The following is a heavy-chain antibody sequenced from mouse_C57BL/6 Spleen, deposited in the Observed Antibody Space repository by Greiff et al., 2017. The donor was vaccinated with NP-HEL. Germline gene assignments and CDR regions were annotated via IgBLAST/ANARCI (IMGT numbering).Heavy chain of an antibody. J-gene: IGHJ1*03. CDR2: ISYDGSN. CDR1: GYSITSGYY. V-gene: IGHV3-6*01. D-gene: IGHD1-1*01. CDR3: ARDPTTVVGQWYFDV. Sequence: EVQLQQSGPGLVKPSQSLSLTCSVTGYSITSGYYWNWIRQFPGNKLEWMGYISYDGSNNYNPSLKNRISITRDTSKNQFFLKLNSVTTEETATYYCARDPTTVVGQWYFDVWGTGTTVTVSS.